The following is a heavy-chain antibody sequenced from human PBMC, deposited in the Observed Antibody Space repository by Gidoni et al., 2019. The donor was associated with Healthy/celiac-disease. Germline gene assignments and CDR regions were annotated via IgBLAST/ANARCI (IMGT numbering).Heavy chain of an antibody. CDR2: IIPNVGTA. D-gene: IGHD3-10*01. V-gene: IGHV1-69*01. CDR1: GGTFSSYA. CDR3: ARGPVTGRKLLWFGEFRL. Sequence: QVQLVQSGAEVKKPGSSVKVSCKASGGTFSSYAISWVRQAPGKGLEWKGGIIPNVGTANYAQKFQGRVTITADESTSTAYMELSSLRSEDTAVYYCARGPVTGRKLLWFGEFRLWGQGTLVTVSS. J-gene: IGHJ4*02.